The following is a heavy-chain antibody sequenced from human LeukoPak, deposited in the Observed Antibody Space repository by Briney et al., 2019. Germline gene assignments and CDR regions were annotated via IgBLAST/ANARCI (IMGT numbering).Heavy chain of an antibody. V-gene: IGHV4-30-2*01. Sequence: PSQTLSLTCAVSGGSISSGGYSWSWIRQPPGKGLEWIGCIYYSGSTYYNPSLKSRVTISVDRSKNQFSLKLSSVTAADTAVYYCARVVLWFGEPPVGWFDPWGQGTLVTVSS. CDR1: GGSISSGGYS. CDR2: IYYSGST. J-gene: IGHJ5*02. CDR3: ARVVLWFGEPPVGWFDP. D-gene: IGHD3-10*01.